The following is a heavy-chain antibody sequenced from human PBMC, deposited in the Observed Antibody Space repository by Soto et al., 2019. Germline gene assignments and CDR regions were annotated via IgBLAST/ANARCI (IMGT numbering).Heavy chain of an antibody. D-gene: IGHD3-22*01. CDR2: IYYSGST. Sequence: QVQLQESGPGLVKPSETLSLTCTVSGGSISSYYWSWIRQPPGKGLEWIGYIYYSGSTNYNPSLKSRGTISVDTSKNQFSLKLTSVTAADTAVYYCAREWGYYDSSGYSSRWFDPWGQGSLVTVSS. V-gene: IGHV4-59*01. J-gene: IGHJ5*02. CDR3: AREWGYYDSSGYSSRWFDP. CDR1: GGSISSYY.